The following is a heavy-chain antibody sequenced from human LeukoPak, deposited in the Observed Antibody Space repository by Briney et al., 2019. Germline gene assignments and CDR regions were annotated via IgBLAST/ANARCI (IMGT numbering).Heavy chain of an antibody. CDR1: GLTFSSQA. J-gene: IGHJ4*02. D-gene: IGHD6-25*01. Sequence: GGSLRLSCAASGLTFSSQAMTWVRQAPGKGLEWVSAISGSGDHIYYADSVKGRFTISRDNAKNSLYLQMNSLRAEDTAVYYCAGGSGWIFDSWGQGTLVTVSS. V-gene: IGHV3-23*01. CDR3: AGGSGWIFDS. CDR2: ISGSGDHI.